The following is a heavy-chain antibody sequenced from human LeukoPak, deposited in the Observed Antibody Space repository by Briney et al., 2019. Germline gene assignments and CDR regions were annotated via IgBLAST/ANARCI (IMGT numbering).Heavy chain of an antibody. CDR3: ARNPYSSSWYYFDY. V-gene: IGHV3-21*01. J-gene: IGHJ4*02. CDR2: ISSSSSYI. D-gene: IGHD6-13*01. Sequence: GGSLRLSCAASGFTFSSYAMSWVRQAPGKGLEWVSSISSSSSYIYYADSVKGRFTISRDNAKNSLYLQMNSLRAEDTAVYYCARNPYSSSWYYFDYWGQGTLVTVSS. CDR1: GFTFSSYA.